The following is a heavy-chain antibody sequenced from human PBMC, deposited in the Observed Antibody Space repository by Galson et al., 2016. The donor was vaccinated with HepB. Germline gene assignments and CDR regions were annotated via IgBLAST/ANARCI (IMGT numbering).Heavy chain of an antibody. CDR2: ISRTGGSI. CDR1: GFIFTQFA. CDR3: AKGGDCAGDCYWGSD. D-gene: IGHD2-21*02. V-gene: IGHV3-23*01. Sequence: SLRLSCAASGFIFTQFAMNWVRQAPGKGLEWVSGISRTGGSIHYADSVKGRFTISRDNSKNTVYLQMNSLRADDTAIYYCAKGGDCAGDCYWGSDWGQGILVTVSS. J-gene: IGHJ4*02.